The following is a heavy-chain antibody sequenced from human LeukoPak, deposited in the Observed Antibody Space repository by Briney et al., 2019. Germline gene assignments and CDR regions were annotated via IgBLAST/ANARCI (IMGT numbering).Heavy chain of an antibody. CDR1: GYTFTSYG. CDR3: ARHYFFDSSGSFGY. V-gene: IGHV1-18*04. Sequence: GASVKVSCKASGYTFTSYGISWVRQAPGQGLEWMGWISAYNGNTNYAQKLQGRVTMTTDTSTSTAYMELRSLRSDDTAVYYCARHYFFDSSGSFGYWGQGTLVTVSS. J-gene: IGHJ4*02. CDR2: ISAYNGNT. D-gene: IGHD3-22*01.